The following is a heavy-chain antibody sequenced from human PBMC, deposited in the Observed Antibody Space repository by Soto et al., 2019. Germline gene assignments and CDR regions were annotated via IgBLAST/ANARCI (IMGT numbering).Heavy chain of an antibody. CDR3: AKELARTAYYYYYGMDV. J-gene: IGHJ6*02. Sequence: GGSLRLSCAASGFTFSSYAMSWVPQAPGKGLEWVSAISGSGGSTYYADSVKGRFTISRDNSKNTLYLQMNSLRAEDTAVYYCAKELARTAYYYYYGMDVWGQGTTVTVSS. CDR1: GFTFSSYA. D-gene: IGHD2-21*02. CDR2: ISGSGGST. V-gene: IGHV3-23*01.